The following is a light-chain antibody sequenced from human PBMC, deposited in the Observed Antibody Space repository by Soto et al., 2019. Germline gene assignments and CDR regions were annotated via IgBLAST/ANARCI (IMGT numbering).Light chain of an antibody. J-gene: IGKJ2*01. Sequence: EIVLTQSPATLSLSPGETATLSCRASQSVSSYLAWYQQKPGQAPRLLIYDASKRATGIPARFSGSGSVTDFTLTISSLEPEDFAVYYCQHRNNWPPVATFGQGTRLEIK. CDR1: QSVSSY. CDR2: DAS. CDR3: QHRNNWPPVAT. V-gene: IGKV3-11*01.